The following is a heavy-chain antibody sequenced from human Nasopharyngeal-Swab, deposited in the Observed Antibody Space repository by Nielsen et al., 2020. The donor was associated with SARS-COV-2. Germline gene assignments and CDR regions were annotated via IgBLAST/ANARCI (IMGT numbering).Heavy chain of an antibody. CDR2: IIPIFGTA. Sequence: WVRQAPGQGLEWMGGIIPIFGTANYAQKFQGRVTITADKSTSTAYMELSSLRSEDTAVYYGARATRADYHFDYWGQGTLVTVSS. CDR3: ARATRADYHFDY. D-gene: IGHD4-11*01. J-gene: IGHJ4*02. V-gene: IGHV1-69*06.